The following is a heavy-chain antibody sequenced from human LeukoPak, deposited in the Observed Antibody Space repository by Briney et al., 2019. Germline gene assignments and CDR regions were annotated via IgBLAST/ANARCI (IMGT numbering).Heavy chain of an antibody. Sequence: PGGSLRLSCAASGFPFTNAWMSWVRQAPGKGLEWVGRIKSETGGGTTDYPAPVKGRFSISRDDSKNTLYLQMNSLKTEVTAVYYCTTVTWTTVIEYWGQGTLVTVSS. CDR1: GFPFTNAW. CDR2: IKSETGGGTT. D-gene: IGHD4-17*01. V-gene: IGHV3-15*01. J-gene: IGHJ4*02. CDR3: TTVTWTTVIEY.